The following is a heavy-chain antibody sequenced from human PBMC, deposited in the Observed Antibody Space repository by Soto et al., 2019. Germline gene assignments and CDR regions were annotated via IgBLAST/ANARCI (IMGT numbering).Heavy chain of an antibody. CDR3: ARGEVVAASSSNWFDP. Sequence: EVQLVESGGGLVKPGGSLRLSCAASGFTFSSYSMNWVRQAPGKGLEWVSSISSSSSYIYYADSVKGRFTISRDNAKNSLYLQMNSLRAEDTAVYYCARGEVVAASSSNWFDPWGQGTLVTVSS. D-gene: IGHD2-15*01. J-gene: IGHJ5*02. CDR1: GFTFSSYS. CDR2: ISSSSSYI. V-gene: IGHV3-21*01.